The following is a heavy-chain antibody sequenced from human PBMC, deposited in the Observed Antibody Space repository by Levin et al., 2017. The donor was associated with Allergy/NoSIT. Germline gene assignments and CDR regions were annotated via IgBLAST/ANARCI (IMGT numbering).Heavy chain of an antibody. CDR2: IKSKTDGGTT. CDR1: GFTFSNAW. CDR3: TTDLGGYGSGAFDI. Sequence: SCAASGFTFSNAWMSWVRQAPGKGLEWVGRIKSKTDGGTTDYAAPVKGRFTISRDDSKNTLYLQMNSLKTEDTAVYYCTTDLGGYGSGAFDIWGQGTMVTVSS. J-gene: IGHJ3*02. D-gene: IGHD3-10*01. V-gene: IGHV3-15*01.